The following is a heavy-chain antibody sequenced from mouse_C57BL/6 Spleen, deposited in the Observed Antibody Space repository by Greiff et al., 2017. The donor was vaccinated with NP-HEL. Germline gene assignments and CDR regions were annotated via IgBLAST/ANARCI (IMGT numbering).Heavy chain of an antibody. J-gene: IGHJ1*03. V-gene: IGHV1-69*01. CDR2: IDPSDSYT. D-gene: IGHD1-1*01. CDR1: GYTFTSYW. Sequence: QVQLQQPGAELVMPGASVKLSCKASGYTFTSYWMHWVKQRPGQGLEWIGEIDPSDSYTNYIQKFKGKSTLTVDKSSSTAYMQLSSLTSEDSAVYYCARKDYYGSSSWYFDVWGTGTTVTVSS. CDR3: ARKDYYGSSSWYFDV.